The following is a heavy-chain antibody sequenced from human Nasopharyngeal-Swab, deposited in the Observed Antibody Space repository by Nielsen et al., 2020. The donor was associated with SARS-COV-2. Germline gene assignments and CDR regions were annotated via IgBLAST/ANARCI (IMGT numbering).Heavy chain of an antibody. Sequence: GESLKISCAASGFTFSSYEMNWVRQAPGKGLEWVSYISSSGSTIYYADSVKGRFTISRDNAKNSLYLQMNSLRAEDTAVYYCARSYNWNYLDYFDYWGQGTLVTVSS. D-gene: IGHD1-7*01. J-gene: IGHJ4*02. CDR1: GFTFSSYE. CDR3: ARSYNWNYLDYFDY. V-gene: IGHV3-48*03. CDR2: ISSSGSTI.